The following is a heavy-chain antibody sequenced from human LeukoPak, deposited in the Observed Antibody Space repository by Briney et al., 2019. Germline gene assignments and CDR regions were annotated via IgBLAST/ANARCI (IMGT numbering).Heavy chain of an antibody. Sequence: GGTLRLSCAASGFTFSSYGMSWVRQAPGKGLEWVSAISGSGGSTYYADSVTGRFTISRDNSKNTLYLQMNSLRAEDTAVYYCAKDRRDYFDYWGQGTLVTVSP. CDR1: GFTFSSYG. J-gene: IGHJ4*02. CDR2: ISGSGGST. V-gene: IGHV3-23*01. CDR3: AKDRRDYFDY.